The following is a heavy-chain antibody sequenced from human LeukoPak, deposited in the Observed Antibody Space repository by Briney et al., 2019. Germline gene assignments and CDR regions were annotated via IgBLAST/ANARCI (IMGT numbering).Heavy chain of an antibody. CDR2: ISTASNP. J-gene: IGHJ2*01. Sequence: GGSLRLSCAATGFTVRSYDMHWVRQVAGKGLEWVSAISTASNPHYAASVQGRFTIFRANAENSLYLQMNSLSAEDTAVYYCARELGIEGYWYFDLWGRGTLVTVSS. CDR1: GFTVRSYD. D-gene: IGHD7-27*01. CDR3: ARELGIEGYWYFDL. V-gene: IGHV3-13*05.